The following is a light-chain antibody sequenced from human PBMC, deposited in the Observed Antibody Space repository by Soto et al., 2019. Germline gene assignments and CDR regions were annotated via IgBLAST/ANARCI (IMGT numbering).Light chain of an antibody. CDR1: SSNIVAGYD. V-gene: IGLV1-40*01. CDR2: GNN. Sequence: QSVLTQPPSVSGAPGQRVTISCTGSSSNIVAGYDVHWYQHLPGTAPKLLIYGNNNRPSGVPDRFSGSKSGPSASLAITGLQAEDEADYYCRSYDSTLSGYVFGTGTKLTVL. J-gene: IGLJ1*01. CDR3: RSYDSTLSGYV.